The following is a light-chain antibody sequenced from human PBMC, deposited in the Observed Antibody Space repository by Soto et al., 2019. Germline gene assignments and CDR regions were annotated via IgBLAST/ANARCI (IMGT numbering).Light chain of an antibody. CDR2: GTN. CDR1: SSNIGRDY. CDR3: AAWDDYLNGVV. V-gene: IGLV1-44*01. Sequence: QSVLTQPPSASGTPGQRVTISCSGSSSNIGRDYVYWFQQLPGTAPKLLIYGTNQRPSGVPDRFSGSKSGTSASLAISGLQSEDEADYYCAAWDDYLNGVVFGGGTKLTVL. J-gene: IGLJ2*01.